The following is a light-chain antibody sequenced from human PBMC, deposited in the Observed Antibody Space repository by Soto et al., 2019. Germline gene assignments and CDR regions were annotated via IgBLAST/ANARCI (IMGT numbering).Light chain of an antibody. CDR1: QTISSW. J-gene: IGKJ1*01. Sequence: PSPFPLSLPVAARATITCRASQTISSWLAWYQQKPGKAPKLLIYKASTLKSGVPSRFSGSGSGTEFTLTISSLQPDDFATYYCQHYNSYSEAFGQGTKVDIK. CDR2: KAS. V-gene: IGKV1-5*03. CDR3: QHYNSYSEA.